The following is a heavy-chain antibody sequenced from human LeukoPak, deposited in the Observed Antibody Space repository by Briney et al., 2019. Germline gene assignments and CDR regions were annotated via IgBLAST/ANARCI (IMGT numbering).Heavy chain of an antibody. CDR1: GGSFSGYY. J-gene: IGHJ4*02. D-gene: IGHD4-17*01. CDR3: ARGKDYGIDY. V-gene: IGHV4-34*01. Sequence: KPSETLSLTCAVYGGSFSGYYWSWIRQPPGKGLEWIGEINHSGSTNYNPSLESRVTISVDTSKNQFSLKLSSVTAADTAVYYCARGKDYGIDYWGQGTLVTVSS. CDR2: INHSGST.